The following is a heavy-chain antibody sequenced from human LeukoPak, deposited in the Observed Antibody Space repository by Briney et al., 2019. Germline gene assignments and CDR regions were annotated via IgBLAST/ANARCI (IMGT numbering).Heavy chain of an antibody. CDR1: GDSVSSNSAA. CDR2: TYYRSKWYN. J-gene: IGHJ3*01. CDR3: ARERISMVRGAGDTFDV. V-gene: IGHV6-1*01. Sequence: SQTLSLTCAISGDSVSSNSAACNWIRQSPSRGLEWLGRTYYRSKWYNDYAVSVKSRITIHPDTSKNQFSLQLNSVTPEDTAVYYCARERISMVRGAGDTFDVWGQGTVVTVSS. D-gene: IGHD3-10*01.